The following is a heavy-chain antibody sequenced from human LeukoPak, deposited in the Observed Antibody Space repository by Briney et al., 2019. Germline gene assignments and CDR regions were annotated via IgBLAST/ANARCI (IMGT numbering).Heavy chain of an antibody. J-gene: IGHJ4*02. CDR3: ARGPHYGSGSYYNATGT. CDR1: GYTFTSYD. CDR2: MNSNSGNT. V-gene: IGHV1-8*01. D-gene: IGHD3-10*01. Sequence: ASVKVSCKASGYTFTSYDINWVRQATGQGLEWMGRMNSNSGNTGYAQKFQGRVTMTRNTSISTAYMELSSLRSEDTAEYYCARGPHYGSGSYYNATGTWGQGTLVTVSS.